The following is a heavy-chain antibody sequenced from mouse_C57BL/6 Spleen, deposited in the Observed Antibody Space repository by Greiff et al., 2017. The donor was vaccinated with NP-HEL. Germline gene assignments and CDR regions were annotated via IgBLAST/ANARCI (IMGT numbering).Heavy chain of an antibody. V-gene: IGHV2-4*01. J-gene: IGHJ4*01. D-gene: IGHD1-1*01. CDR2: IWSGGST. Sequence: QVQLKQSGPGLVQPSQSLSITCSVSGFSLTSYGVHWVRQPPGKGLEWLGVIWSGGSTDYNAAFISRLSISKDNSKSQVFFKMNSLQADDTAIYYCAKNGGLLRAMDYWGQGTSVTVSS. CDR1: GFSLTSYG. CDR3: AKNGGLLRAMDY.